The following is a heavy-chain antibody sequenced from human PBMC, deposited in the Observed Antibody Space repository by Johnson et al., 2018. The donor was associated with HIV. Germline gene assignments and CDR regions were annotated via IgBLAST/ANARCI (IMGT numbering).Heavy chain of an antibody. Sequence: QVQLVESGGGVVQPGRSLRLSCAASGFTFSSYAMHWVRQAPGKGLEWVAVISYDGSNKYYADSVKGRFTISRDNSKNTVFLQMNTLRADDTAVYYCARAKGGSYSDEQGAFDIWGQGTMVTVSS. J-gene: IGHJ3*02. D-gene: IGHD1-26*01. CDR3: ARAKGGSYSDEQGAFDI. V-gene: IGHV3-30*04. CDR1: GFTFSSYA. CDR2: ISYDGSNK.